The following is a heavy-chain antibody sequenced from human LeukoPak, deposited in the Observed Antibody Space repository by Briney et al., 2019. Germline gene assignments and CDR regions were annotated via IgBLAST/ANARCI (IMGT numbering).Heavy chain of an antibody. CDR3: ARYYGSGSYVTGGMDV. CDR2: ISTGGSTT. Sequence: RPGGSLRLSCAGSGFTFSSHAMTWVRQAPGKGLEWLSYISTGGSTTHYADSVKGRFTMSRDNVKNSLYLQMNSLRAEDTASYYCARYYGSGSYVTGGMDVWGQGTTVTVSS. V-gene: IGHV3-48*03. D-gene: IGHD3-10*01. J-gene: IGHJ6*02. CDR1: GFTFSSHA.